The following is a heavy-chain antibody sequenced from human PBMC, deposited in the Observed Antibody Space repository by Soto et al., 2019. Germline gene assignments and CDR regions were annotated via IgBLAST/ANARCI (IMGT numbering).Heavy chain of an antibody. J-gene: IGHJ6*02. V-gene: IGHV3-7*01. CDR1: GFTFSSYW. D-gene: IGHD2-2*01. Sequence: EVQLVESGGGLVQPGGSLRLSCAASGFTFSSYWMSWVRQAPGKGLEWVANIKQDGSEKYYVDSVKGRFTISRDNAKNSLYLQMNSLRAEDTAVYYCARDTPRYQLLLWGYYGMDVWGQGTTVTVSS. CDR3: ARDTPRYQLLLWGYYGMDV. CDR2: IKQDGSEK.